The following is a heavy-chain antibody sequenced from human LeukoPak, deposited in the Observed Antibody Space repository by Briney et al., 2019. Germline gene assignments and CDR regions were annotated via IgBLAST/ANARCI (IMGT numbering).Heavy chain of an antibody. CDR1: GFTFSSYR. D-gene: IGHD3-10*02. Sequence: PGGSLRLSCAASGFTFSSYRMNWVRQAPGEGLEWVSYISGRGRTIYYADSVKGRFTISRDNPKTSLYLQMNSLRAAAPAVYYCPELGITMIGGVWGKGTTVTISS. V-gene: IGHV3-48*04. J-gene: IGHJ6*04. CDR3: PELGITMIGGV. CDR2: ISGRGRTI.